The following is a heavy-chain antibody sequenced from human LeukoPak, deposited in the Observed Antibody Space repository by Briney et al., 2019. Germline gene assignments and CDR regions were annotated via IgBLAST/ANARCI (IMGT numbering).Heavy chain of an antibody. CDR2: ISGSGGST. D-gene: IGHD1-26*01. Sequence: SGGSLRLSCAASGFTFSSYAMSWVRQAPGKGLEWVSAISGSGGSTYYADSAKGRFTISRDNSKNTLYLQMNSLRAEDTAVYYCAKGKVGATLYYFDYWGQGTLVTVSS. CDR3: AKGKVGATLYYFDY. V-gene: IGHV3-23*01. J-gene: IGHJ4*02. CDR1: GFTFSSYA.